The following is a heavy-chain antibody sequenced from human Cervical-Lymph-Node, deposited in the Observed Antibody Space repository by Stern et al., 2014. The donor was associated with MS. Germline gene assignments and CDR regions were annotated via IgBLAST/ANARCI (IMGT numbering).Heavy chain of an antibody. D-gene: IGHD2-2*01. Sequence: QVQLVQSGAEVRNPGASVRVSCKASGLSFDSYYIHWVRQAPGQGLEWMGIIHPSGGSPTYTQRFQDRLTLTGDTSTSTVYLELSSLRSEDTAVYYCAKRYQVLRGVGYYYYYSGMDVWGQGTTVTVYS. CDR3: AKRYQVLRGVGYYYYYSGMDV. CDR2: IHPSGGSP. J-gene: IGHJ6*02. CDR1: GLSFDSYY. V-gene: IGHV1-46*02.